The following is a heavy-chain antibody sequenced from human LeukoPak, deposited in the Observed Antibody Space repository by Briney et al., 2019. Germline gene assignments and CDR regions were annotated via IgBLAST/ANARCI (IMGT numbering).Heavy chain of an antibody. V-gene: IGHV1-46*01. Sequence: GASVKVSCKASGYTFTSYYMHWVRQAPGQGLEWMGIINPSGGSTSYAQKFQGRVTMTRSTSTSTVYMELSSLRSEDTAVYYCARGTYYYGSGSYYNPNQLSSRFDYWGQGTLVTVSS. CDR3: ARGTYYYGSGSYYNPNQLSSRFDY. D-gene: IGHD3-10*01. CDR2: INPSGGST. J-gene: IGHJ4*02. CDR1: GYTFTSYY.